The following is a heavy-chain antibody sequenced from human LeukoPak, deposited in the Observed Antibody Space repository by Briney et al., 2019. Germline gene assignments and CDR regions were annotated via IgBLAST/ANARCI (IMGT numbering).Heavy chain of an antibody. J-gene: IGHJ4*02. D-gene: IGHD3-16*02. CDR2: INHSGST. Sequence: SEALSLTCAVYGGSFSGYYWSWIRRPPGKGLEWIGEINHSGSTNYNPSLKSRVTISVDTSKNQFSLKLSSVTAADTAVYYCARGYEEDDYVWGSYRLRLFDYWGQGTLVTVSS. V-gene: IGHV4-34*01. CDR1: GGSFSGYY. CDR3: ARGYEEDDYVWGSYRLRLFDY.